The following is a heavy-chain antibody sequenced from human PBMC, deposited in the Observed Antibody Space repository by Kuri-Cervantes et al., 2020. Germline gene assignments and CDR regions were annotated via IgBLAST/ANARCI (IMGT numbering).Heavy chain of an antibody. CDR3: ARIAAAGYDY. CDR1: GGTFSSYA. D-gene: IGHD6-13*01. CDR2: IIPIFGTA. Sequence: SVKVSCKASGGTFSSYAISWVRQAPGQGLEWMGGIIPIFGTANYAQKFQGRVTMTRDTSISTAYMELSRLRSDDTAVYYCARIAAAGYDYWGQGTLVTVSS. J-gene: IGHJ4*02. V-gene: IGHV1-69*05.